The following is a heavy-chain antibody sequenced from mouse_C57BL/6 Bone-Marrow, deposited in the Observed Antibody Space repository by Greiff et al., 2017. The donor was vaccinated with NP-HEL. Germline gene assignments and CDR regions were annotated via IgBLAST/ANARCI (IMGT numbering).Heavy chain of an antibody. CDR1: GYTFTSYW. V-gene: IGHV1-64*01. Sequence: QVQLQQPGAELVKPGASVKLSCKASGYTFTSYWMHWVKQRPGQGLEWIGMIHPNSGSTNYNEKFKSKATLTVDKSSSTASMQLSSLTSEYSAVYYCAGTIVTCPLGFAYWGQGTLVTVSA. D-gene: IGHD2-5*01. J-gene: IGHJ3*01. CDR2: IHPNSGST. CDR3: AGTIVTCPLGFAY.